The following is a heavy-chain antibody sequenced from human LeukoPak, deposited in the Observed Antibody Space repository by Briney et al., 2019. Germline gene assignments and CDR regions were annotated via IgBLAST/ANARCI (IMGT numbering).Heavy chain of an antibody. CDR1: GGSISSGDYY. J-gene: IGHJ4*02. V-gene: IGHV4-30-4*01. D-gene: IGHD5-18*01. Sequence: PSETLSLTCTVSGGSISSGDYYWSWIRQPPGKGLEWIGSIYHSGSTYYNPSLKSRVTISADTSKNQFSLKLNSVTAAGTAVYYCARDSGGSYGPFDYWGQGTLVTVSS. CDR2: IYHSGST. CDR3: ARDSGGSYGPFDY.